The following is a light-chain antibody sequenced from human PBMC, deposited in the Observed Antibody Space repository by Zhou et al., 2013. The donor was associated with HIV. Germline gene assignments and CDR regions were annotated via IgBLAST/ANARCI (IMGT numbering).Light chain of an antibody. CDR1: QSISSW. CDR3: QQYNRWPGT. Sequence: DIQMTQSPSTLSASVGDRVTITCRASQSISSWLAWYQQKPGKAPKLLIYKASSLESGVPSRFSGSGSGTEFTLTISSLQPDDFATYYCQQYNRWPGTFGQGTKVEIK. V-gene: IGKV1-5*03. CDR2: KAS. J-gene: IGKJ1*01.